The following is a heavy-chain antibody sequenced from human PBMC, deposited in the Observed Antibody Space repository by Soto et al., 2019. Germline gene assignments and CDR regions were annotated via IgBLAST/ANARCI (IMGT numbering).Heavy chain of an antibody. D-gene: IGHD3-22*01. CDR3: ASGGTGMIVVIDAFDI. CDR2: ISSSSSTI. CDR1: GFTFSSYS. Sequence: WGSLRLSCAASGFTFSSYSMNWVRQAPGKGLEWVSYISSSSSTIYYADSVKGRFTISRDNAKNSLYLQMNSLRDEDTAVYYCASGGTGMIVVIDAFDIWGQGTMVTVSS. J-gene: IGHJ3*02. V-gene: IGHV3-48*02.